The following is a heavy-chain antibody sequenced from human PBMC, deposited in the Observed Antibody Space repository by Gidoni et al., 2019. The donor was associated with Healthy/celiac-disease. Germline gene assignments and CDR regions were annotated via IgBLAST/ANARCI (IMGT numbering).Heavy chain of an antibody. D-gene: IGHD2-15*01. V-gene: IGHV4-34*01. CDR1: GGSFSGYC. CDR3: ARGLVLCSGGSCYGNWCDP. CDR2: ITHRGST. Sequence: QVQLQQWGEGLLKPSKTLSRTCAVYGGSFSGYCGRWIRQPPGKGLEWIGEITHRGSTNYNPSLKSRAAISVDTSKNQFSLNVSSGTAADTAVFSCARGLVLCSGGSCYGNWCDPWGQGTLVTVSA. J-gene: IGHJ5*02.